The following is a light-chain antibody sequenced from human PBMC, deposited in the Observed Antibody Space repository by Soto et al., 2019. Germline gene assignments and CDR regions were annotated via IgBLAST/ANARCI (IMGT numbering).Light chain of an antibody. V-gene: IGLV1-47*01. J-gene: IGLJ2*01. Sequence: QSVLTQPPSASGTPGQRVTISCSGSSSNIGSNYVYWYQQLPGTAPKLLIYRNNQRPSGVPDRFSGSKSGTSASLAISGLRSEDEADYYCGTWDDSLSGPRVFGGGTQLTVL. CDR2: RNN. CDR3: GTWDDSLSGPRV. CDR1: SSNIGSNY.